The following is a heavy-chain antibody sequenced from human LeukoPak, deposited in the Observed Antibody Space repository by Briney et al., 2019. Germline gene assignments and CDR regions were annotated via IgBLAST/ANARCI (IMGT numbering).Heavy chain of an antibody. Sequence: ASVKVSCKVSGDIFSTYYIQWVRRAPGAGLEWVGWINTDIGGTHSAPKFQGRVSMTTDKSISTAYSELTRLTSDDTAMYYCARNWELWGQGTLVTVSS. V-gene: IGHV1-2*02. J-gene: IGHJ4*02. D-gene: IGHD3-10*01. CDR3: ARNWEL. CDR1: GDIFSTYY. CDR2: INTDIGGT.